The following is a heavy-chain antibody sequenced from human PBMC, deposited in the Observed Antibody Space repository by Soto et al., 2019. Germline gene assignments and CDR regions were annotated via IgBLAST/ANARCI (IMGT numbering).Heavy chain of an antibody. J-gene: IGHJ5*02. CDR3: ARIPYSDTDPCP. D-gene: IGHD1-26*01. CDR2: INIDGTTT. V-gene: IGHV3-74*01. CDR1: GFAFSTKW. Sequence: EVQLVESGGGLVKPGGSLRLSCAASGFAFSTKWMRWVRQGPGKGLVWVSRINIDGTTTNYADSVKGRFTISRDNAKNMLYLQMDSLRAEDTAVYYCARIPYSDTDPCPWGQGTLVTVSS.